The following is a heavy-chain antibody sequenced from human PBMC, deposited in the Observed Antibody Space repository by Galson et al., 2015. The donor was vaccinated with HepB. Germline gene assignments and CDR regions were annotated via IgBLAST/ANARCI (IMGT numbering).Heavy chain of an antibody. Sequence: SLRLSCAASGFTFSSYAMHWVRQAPGKGLEWVAVISYDGSNKYYADSVKGRFTISRDNSKNTLYLQMNSLRAEDTAVYYCARPGHYYDSSGYLGYYFDYWGQGTLVTVSS. J-gene: IGHJ4*02. D-gene: IGHD3-22*01. CDR2: ISYDGSNK. CDR1: GFTFSSYA. V-gene: IGHV3-30*04. CDR3: ARPGHYYDSSGYLGYYFDY.